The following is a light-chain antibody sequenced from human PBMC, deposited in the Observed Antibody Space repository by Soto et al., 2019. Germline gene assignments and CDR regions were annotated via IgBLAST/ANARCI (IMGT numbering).Light chain of an antibody. CDR2: DAS. Sequence: DIQMTQSPSSLSASVGDRVTITCRTSQIVNNYLNWYQLKPGKAPKLLIYDASTLESGVPSRFSGTGSGTEFTLTISSLQPDDFATYYCQQYASYSPTFGQGTKVDIK. CDR3: QQYASYSPT. V-gene: IGKV1-5*01. J-gene: IGKJ1*01. CDR1: QIVNNY.